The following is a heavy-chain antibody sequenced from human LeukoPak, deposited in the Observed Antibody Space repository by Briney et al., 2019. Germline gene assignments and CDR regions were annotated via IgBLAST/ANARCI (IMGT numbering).Heavy chain of an antibody. CDR3: AKDSPYSGWYFDY. D-gene: IGHD6-19*01. CDR2: ISYEGSNK. V-gene: IGHV3-30*04. J-gene: IGHJ4*02. CDR1: GFTFSSYA. Sequence: GGSLRLSCAASGFTFSSYAMHWVRQAPGKGLEWVAVISYEGSNKYYADSVKGRFTISRDNSKNKRYLQMNSLRAEDTVVYYCAKDSPYSGWYFDYWGQGTLVTVYS.